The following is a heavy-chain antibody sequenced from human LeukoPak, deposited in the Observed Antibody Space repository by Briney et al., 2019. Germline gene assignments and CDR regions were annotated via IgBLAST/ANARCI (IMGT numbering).Heavy chain of an antibody. V-gene: IGHV1-69*13. CDR2: IIPLFGTA. CDR3: ARTVDSGHDAFDI. D-gene: IGHD3-10*01. J-gene: IGHJ3*02. Sequence: SVKVFCKASGGTFSSYAISWVRQAPGQGLEWMGGIIPLFGTANYAQKFQGRVTITADESTSTAYMELSSLRSEDTAVYYCARTVDSGHDAFDIWGQGTMVTVSS. CDR1: GGTFSSYA.